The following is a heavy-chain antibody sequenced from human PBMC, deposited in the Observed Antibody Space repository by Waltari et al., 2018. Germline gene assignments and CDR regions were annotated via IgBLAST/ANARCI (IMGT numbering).Heavy chain of an antibody. CDR2: ISYDGSNK. D-gene: IGHD2-15*01. V-gene: IGHV3-30*18. Sequence: SYGMHWVRQAPGKGLEWVAVISYDGSNKYYADSVKGRFTISRDNSKNTLYLQMNSLRAEDTAVYYCAKDHQPFRYCSGGSCYASFDYWGQGTLVTVSS. CDR1: SYG. CDR3: AKDHQPFRYCSGGSCYASFDY. J-gene: IGHJ4*02.